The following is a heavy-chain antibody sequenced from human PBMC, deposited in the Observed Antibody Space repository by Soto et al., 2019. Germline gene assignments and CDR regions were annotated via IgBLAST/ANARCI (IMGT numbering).Heavy chain of an antibody. V-gene: IGHV5-10-1*01. CDR3: ARQIYDSDTGPNFKYYFDS. Sequence: XESLKSSFKGSGYSFPGYWITWVRQKPGKGLEWMGRIDPSDSQTYYSPSFRGHVTISATKSITTVFLQWSSLRASDTAMYYCARQIYDSDTGPNFKYYFDSWGQGKPVTVSS. J-gene: IGHJ4*02. CDR2: IDPSDSQT. D-gene: IGHD3-22*01. CDR1: GYSFPGYW.